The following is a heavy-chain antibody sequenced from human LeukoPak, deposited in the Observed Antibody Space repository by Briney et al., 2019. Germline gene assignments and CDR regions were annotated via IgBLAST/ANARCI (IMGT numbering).Heavy chain of an antibody. CDR3: ARVSGYCPDGVCRFDY. CDR2: IIHNGTT. V-gene: IGHV4-34*12. Sequence: SETLSLTCAVYGGSLSGYYWTWIRQSPGKGLEWIGEIIHNGTTTYNPSLKSRVTISGDTSKNQFSLSLRSVTAAGTAMYYCARVSGYCPDGVCRFDYWGQGILVTVSS. J-gene: IGHJ4*02. D-gene: IGHD2-8*01. CDR1: GGSLSGYY.